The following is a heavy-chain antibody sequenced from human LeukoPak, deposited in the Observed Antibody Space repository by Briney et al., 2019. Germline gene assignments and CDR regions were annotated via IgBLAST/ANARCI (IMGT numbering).Heavy chain of an antibody. CDR3: ARVSDGAVAGTWDYFDY. Sequence: SETLSLTCAVYGGSFSGYYWSWIRQPPGKGLEWTGEINHSGSTNYNPSLKSRVTISVDTSKNQFSLKLSSVTAADTAVYYCARVSDGAVAGTWDYFDYWGQGTLVTVSS. J-gene: IGHJ4*02. V-gene: IGHV4-34*01. CDR2: INHSGST. D-gene: IGHD6-19*01. CDR1: GGSFSGYY.